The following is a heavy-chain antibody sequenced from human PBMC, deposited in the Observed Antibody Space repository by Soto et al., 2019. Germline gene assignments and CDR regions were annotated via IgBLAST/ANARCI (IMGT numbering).Heavy chain of an antibody. J-gene: IGHJ4*02. V-gene: IGHV1-3*01. CDR1: GYTSTNYV. D-gene: IGHD5-12*01. CDR3: ARSFSGYETDY. CDR2: IDAGNGNT. Sequence: ASVKVSCKASGYTSTNYVLHWVRQAPGQRLEWMGWIDAGNGNTKYSQKFQGRVTITRDTSASTVYMELSSLRSEDTALFYCARSFSGYETDYWGQGTLVTVSS.